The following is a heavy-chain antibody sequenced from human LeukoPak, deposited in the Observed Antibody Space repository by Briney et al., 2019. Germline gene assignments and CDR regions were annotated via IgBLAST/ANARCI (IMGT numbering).Heavy chain of an antibody. CDR2: TSSGGGDT. V-gene: IGHV3-23*01. J-gene: IGHJ4*02. CDR3: VKRSDYGGNWNYFDY. Sequence: GGSLRLSCAASGFXFSTYGMSWVRQAPGKGLEWVSPTSSGGGDTFYADSVKGRFTISRDNSKNTLYLQMNSLRAEDTAVYYCVKRSDYGGNWNYFDYWGQGTLVTVSS. D-gene: IGHD4-23*01. CDR1: GFXFSTYG.